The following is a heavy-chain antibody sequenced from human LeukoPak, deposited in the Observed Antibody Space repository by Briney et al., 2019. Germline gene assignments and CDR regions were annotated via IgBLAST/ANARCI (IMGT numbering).Heavy chain of an antibody. V-gene: IGHV3-23*01. CDR3: AKVFELQYYFDY. CDR1: GFSFDDYA. D-gene: IGHD1-26*01. Sequence: GRSLRLSCAASGFSFDDYAMHWVRQAPGKGLEWVSAISGSGGSTYYADSVKGRFTISRDNSKNTLYLQMNSLRAEDTAVYYCAKVFELQYYFDYWGQGTLVTVSS. CDR2: ISGSGGST. J-gene: IGHJ4*02.